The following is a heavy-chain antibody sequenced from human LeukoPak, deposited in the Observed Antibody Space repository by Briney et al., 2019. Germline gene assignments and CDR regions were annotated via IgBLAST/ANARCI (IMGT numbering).Heavy chain of an antibody. Sequence: GGSLRLSCAASGFTFSSYWMNWVRQAPGKGLVWVSRIASDGSNTTYADSVKGRFTISRDNAKNTLYLQMNSLRVEDTAVYYCARDRPHGIDYWGQGTLVTVSS. CDR1: GFTFSSYW. CDR2: IASDGSNT. D-gene: IGHD2-15*01. V-gene: IGHV3-74*01. J-gene: IGHJ4*02. CDR3: ARDRPHGIDY.